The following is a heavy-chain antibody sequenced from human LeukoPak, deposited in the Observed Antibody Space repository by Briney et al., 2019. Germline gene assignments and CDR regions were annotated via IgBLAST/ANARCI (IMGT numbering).Heavy chain of an antibody. CDR2: ISGSGGTT. V-gene: IGHV3-23*01. CDR1: GFTFSSYG. CDR3: AKGSRSLRFGEAGDY. Sequence: GGSLRLSCAASGFTFSSYGMSWVRQAPGKGLEWVSSISGSGGTTYYAGSVKGRFTLSRDNSKNTLYLQMNSLRAEDTAVYYCAKGSRSLRFGEAGDYWGQGTLVTVSS. D-gene: IGHD3-10*01. J-gene: IGHJ4*02.